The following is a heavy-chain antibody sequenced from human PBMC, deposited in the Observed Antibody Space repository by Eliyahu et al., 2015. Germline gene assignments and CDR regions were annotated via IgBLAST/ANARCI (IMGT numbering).Heavy chain of an antibody. CDR3: ARVREGYNYGVDY. V-gene: IGHV3-33*01. CDR2: IWYDGSEK. J-gene: IGHJ4*02. D-gene: IGHD5-18*01. Sequence: QVQLVESGGGVVQPGRSLRLSCAASGFTFSSYGMQWVRQAPGKGLEWVAVIWYDGSEKYYVESVKGRFTISRDNSKNTLYLEMNSLRAEDTAVYYCARVREGYNYGVDYWGQGTLVTVPS. CDR1: GFTFSSYG.